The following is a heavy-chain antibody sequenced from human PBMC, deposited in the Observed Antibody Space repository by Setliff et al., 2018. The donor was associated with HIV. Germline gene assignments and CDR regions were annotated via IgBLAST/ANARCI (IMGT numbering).Heavy chain of an antibody. CDR3: ARGTHGDFDY. CDR2: IYYTGST. J-gene: IGHJ4*02. V-gene: IGHV4-59*12. D-gene: IGHD4-17*01. CDR1: GGSMSSYY. Sequence: SETLSLTCTVSGGSMSSYYWSWIRQPPGKGLEWIGSIYYTGSTDYNPSLMSRVTISLDTPKNQFSLKLSSVTAADTAVYYCARGTHGDFDYWGQGTLVTVSS.